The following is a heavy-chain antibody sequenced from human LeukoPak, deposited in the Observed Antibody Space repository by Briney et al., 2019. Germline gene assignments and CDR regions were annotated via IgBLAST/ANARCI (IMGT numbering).Heavy chain of an antibody. V-gene: IGHV3-74*03. CDR1: GFTFSGYW. Sequence: GGSLRLSCAASGFTFSGYWMHWVRQVPGEGLVWVSRINDGGSYTTYADSVEGRFTIFRDNAKNTLYLQMSSLRAEDTAMYFCAREAYGSGQRYSDFWGQGTLVTVSS. D-gene: IGHD6-19*01. CDR3: AREAYGSGQRYSDF. J-gene: IGHJ4*02. CDR2: INDGGSYT.